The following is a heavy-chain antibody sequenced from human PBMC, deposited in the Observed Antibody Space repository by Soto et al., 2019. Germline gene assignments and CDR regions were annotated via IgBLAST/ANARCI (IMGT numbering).Heavy chain of an antibody. D-gene: IGHD4-4*01. CDR1: GFTFSSYG. Sequence: HPGGSLRLSCAASGFTFSSYGMHWVRQAPGKGLEWVAVISYDGSNKYYADSVKGRFTISRDNSKNMLYLQMNSLRAEDTAVYYSPKSNISYYYYMAAGAKGPTVPVSS. CDR2: ISYDGSNK. CDR3: PKSNISYYYYMAA. V-gene: IGHV3-30*18. J-gene: IGHJ6*03.